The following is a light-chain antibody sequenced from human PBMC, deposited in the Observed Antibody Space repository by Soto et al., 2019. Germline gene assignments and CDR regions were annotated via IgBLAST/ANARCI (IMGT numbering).Light chain of an antibody. Sequence: EIVLTQSPATLSLSPGERATLSCRASQSVSSYLAWYQQKPGQAPRLLIYDASNRATGIPARFSGSGSGTDFTLTISSLEPEDFAVYDCQRRSVFGPGTKVDIK. CDR2: DAS. V-gene: IGKV3-11*01. CDR3: QRRSV. J-gene: IGKJ3*01. CDR1: QSVSSY.